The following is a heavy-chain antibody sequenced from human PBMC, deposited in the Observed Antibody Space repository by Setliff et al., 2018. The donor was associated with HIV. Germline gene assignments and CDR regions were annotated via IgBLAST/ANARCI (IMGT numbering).Heavy chain of an antibody. V-gene: IGHV4-38-2*01. CDR3: ARHLLRGYIYIVFDY. CDR1: GSSISNGYY. CDR2: VTHSGRT. J-gene: IGHJ4*02. Sequence: SETLSLTCAVSGSSISNGYYWGWIRQPPGKGLEWIGEVTHSGRTNYNPSLESRVTISVDTSKNQFSLRLNSVTAADTAVYYCARHLLRGYIYIVFDYWGQGTLVTVSS. D-gene: IGHD5-18*01.